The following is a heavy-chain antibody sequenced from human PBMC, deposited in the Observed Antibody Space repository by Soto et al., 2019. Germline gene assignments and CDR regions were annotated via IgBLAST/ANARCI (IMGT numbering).Heavy chain of an antibody. J-gene: IGHJ5*02. D-gene: IGHD2-8*02. CDR2: IYYSGTT. Sequence: TSETLSLTCTVSGGSISNYYWTWIRQPPGKGLQWIGYIYYSGTTNYNPSLKSRVTISVDTSKNQFSLKLSSVTAADTAVYYCAKLPWAGYGGVFDPWGQGTLVTVS. CDR1: GGSISNYY. V-gene: IGHV4-59*01. CDR3: AKLPWAGYGGVFDP.